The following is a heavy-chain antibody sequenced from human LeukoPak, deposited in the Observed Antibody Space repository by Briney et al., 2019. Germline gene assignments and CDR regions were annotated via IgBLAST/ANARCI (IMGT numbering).Heavy chain of an antibody. CDR3: ASFFGVVISFPPRFDY. CDR2: IIPIFGTA. Sequence: SVKVSCKASGGTFSSYAISWVRQAPGQGLEWMGGIIPIFGTANYAQKFQGRVTITTDESTSTAYMELSSLRSEDTAVYYCASFFGVVISFPPRFDYWGQGTLVTVSS. J-gene: IGHJ4*02. D-gene: IGHD3-3*01. CDR1: GGTFSSYA. V-gene: IGHV1-69*05.